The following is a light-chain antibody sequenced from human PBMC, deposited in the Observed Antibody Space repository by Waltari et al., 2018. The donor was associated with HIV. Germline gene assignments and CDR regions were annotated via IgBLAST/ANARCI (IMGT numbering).Light chain of an antibody. CDR3: QHYNRNSPWT. CDR1: QSITTW. V-gene: IGKV1-5*03. J-gene: IGKJ1*01. Sequence: DIQMTQSPSTLSASLGDRVTITCRASQSITTWLAWYQQKPGKAPRLLIYKASALESEVPTRFSGSGSGTEFTLTISSLQPDDFATYYCQHYNRNSPWTFGQGTKVEIK. CDR2: KAS.